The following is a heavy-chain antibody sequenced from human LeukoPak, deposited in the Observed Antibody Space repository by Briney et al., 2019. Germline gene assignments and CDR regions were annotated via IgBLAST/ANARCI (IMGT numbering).Heavy chain of an antibody. J-gene: IGHJ3*02. D-gene: IGHD3-3*01. CDR1: GDSINRYY. CDR3: ARTYLEFWGAFDI. CDR2: MYYTGNT. V-gene: IGHV4-59*12. Sequence: SETLSLICTVSGDSINRYYWNWIRQPPGKGLEWIGYMYYTGNTNYNPSLKSRVTISVDRSKNQFSLKLSSVTAADTAVYYCARTYLEFWGAFDIWGQGTMVTVSS.